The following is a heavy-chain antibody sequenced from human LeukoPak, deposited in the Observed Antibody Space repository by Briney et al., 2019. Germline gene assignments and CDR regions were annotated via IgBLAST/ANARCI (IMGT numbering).Heavy chain of an antibody. CDR1: GHSFANYG. Sequence: ASVKVSCKASGHSFANYGINWVRQAPGQGLEWLGWISAYSGNTAYVQNLQDRLTMTTDTSTDTAYMELRSLGSDDTAVYYCARMTTVRGYYYYYYMDVWGKGTTVTVSS. V-gene: IGHV1-18*01. J-gene: IGHJ6*03. CDR2: ISAYSGNT. D-gene: IGHD4-11*01. CDR3: ARMTTVRGYYYYYYMDV.